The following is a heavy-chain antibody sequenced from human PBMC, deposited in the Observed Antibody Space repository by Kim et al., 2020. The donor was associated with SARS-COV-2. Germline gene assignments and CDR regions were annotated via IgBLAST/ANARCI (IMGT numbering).Heavy chain of an antibody. CDR1: GFTFSSYA. Sequence: GGSLRLSCAASGFTFSSYAMHWVRQAPGKGLEWVAVISYDGSNKYYADSVKGRFTISRDNSKNTLYLQMNSLRAEDTAVYYCARAAAENWYWYMDVWGKG. D-gene: IGHD1-7*01. CDR2: ISYDGSNK. V-gene: IGHV3-30-3*01. CDR3: ARAAAENWYWYMDV. J-gene: IGHJ6*03.